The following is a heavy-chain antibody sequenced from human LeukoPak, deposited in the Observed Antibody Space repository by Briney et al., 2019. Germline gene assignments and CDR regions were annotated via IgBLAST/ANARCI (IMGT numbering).Heavy chain of an antibody. D-gene: IGHD3-22*01. CDR2: IYSGGRT. CDR3: ARDLNSLKWLSGLFGY. J-gene: IGHJ4*02. V-gene: IGHV3-66*01. Sequence: PGGSLRLSCAASGFTVSSNYMSWLRHAPGKGLEWVSVIYSGGRTYYADSVKGRFTISRDNSKNTLYLQINRLRAEDTAVYYCARDLNSLKWLSGLFGYWGQGTLVTVSS. CDR1: GFTVSSNY.